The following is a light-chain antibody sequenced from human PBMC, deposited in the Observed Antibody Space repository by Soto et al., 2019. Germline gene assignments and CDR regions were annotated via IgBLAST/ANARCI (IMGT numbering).Light chain of an antibody. CDR2: EGS. J-gene: IGLJ3*02. CDR3: CSYAGSSTWV. Sequence: QSALTQPASVSGSPGQSITISCTGTSSDVGSYNLVSWYQLHPGKAPKHMIYEGSKRPSGVSNRFSGSKSGNTASLTISGLQAEDEADYYCCSYAGSSTWVFGGGTKLTVL. V-gene: IGLV2-23*01. CDR1: SSDVGSYNL.